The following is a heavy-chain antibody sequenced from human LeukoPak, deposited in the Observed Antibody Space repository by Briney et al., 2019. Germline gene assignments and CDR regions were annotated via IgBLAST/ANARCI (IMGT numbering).Heavy chain of an antibody. Sequence: GGSLRLSCAASGFTFSSYGMHWVRQAPGKGLEWVAFIRYDGSNKYYADSVKGRFTISRGNSKNTLYLQMNSLRAEDTAVYYCAKGFSATVTTPNFDYWGQGTLVTVSS. D-gene: IGHD4-11*01. CDR2: IRYDGSNK. CDR3: AKGFSATVTTPNFDY. J-gene: IGHJ4*02. CDR1: GFTFSSYG. V-gene: IGHV3-30*02.